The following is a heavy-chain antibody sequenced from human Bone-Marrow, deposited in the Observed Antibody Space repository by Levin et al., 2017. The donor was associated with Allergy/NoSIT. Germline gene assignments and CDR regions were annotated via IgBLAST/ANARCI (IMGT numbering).Heavy chain of an antibody. D-gene: IGHD2-2*01. CDR1: GFSFGGYG. CDR2: IWFDGSNI. CDR3: ARDLGYCSSVIRRWYRRGMDV. Sequence: GGSLRLSCKASGFSFGGYGMHWVRQAPGKGLEWVAVIWFDGSNIHYGDSVKGRFTIFRDNSADMVYLEMNNLRAEDTAQYYCARDLGYCSSVIRRWYRRGMDVWGQGTTVIVSS. J-gene: IGHJ6*02. V-gene: IGHV3-33*01.